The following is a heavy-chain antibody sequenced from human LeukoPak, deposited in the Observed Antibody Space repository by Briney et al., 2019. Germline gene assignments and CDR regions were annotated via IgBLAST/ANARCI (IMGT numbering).Heavy chain of an antibody. D-gene: IGHD3-22*01. CDR3: AREWGKYYYDSSGHSRAFDI. Sequence: SETLSLTCTVSGGSITTYYWSWIRQPPGKGLEWIGYIYYSGSTNYNPSLKSRVTISVDTSKNQFSLKLSSVTAADTAVYYCAREWGKYYYDSSGHSRAFDIWGQGTMVTVSS. V-gene: IGHV4-59*01. CDR2: IYYSGST. CDR1: GGSITTYY. J-gene: IGHJ3*02.